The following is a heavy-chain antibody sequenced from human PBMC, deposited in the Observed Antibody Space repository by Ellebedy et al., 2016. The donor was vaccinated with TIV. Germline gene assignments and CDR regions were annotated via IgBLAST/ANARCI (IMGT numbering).Heavy chain of an antibody. CDR3: TSSGSVAGTYIVDF. Sequence: GGSLRLXXAASGFTFSGFAMHWVRQASGKGLEWVGRIRSKANNYATAYAASVKRRFTISRDDSKNTAYLQMNSLKTEDTAVYYCTSSGSVAGTYIVDFWGQGTLVTVSS. J-gene: IGHJ4*02. CDR2: IRSKANNYAT. CDR1: GFTFSGFA. D-gene: IGHD6-19*01. V-gene: IGHV3-73*01.